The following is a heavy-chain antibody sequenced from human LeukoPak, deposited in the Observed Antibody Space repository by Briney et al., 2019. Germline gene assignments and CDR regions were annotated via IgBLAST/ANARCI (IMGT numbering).Heavy chain of an antibody. J-gene: IGHJ4*02. D-gene: IGHD6-13*01. CDR2: IYYSGST. CDR3: ARGWRSWHPFDY. V-gene: IGHV4-39*07. CDR1: GGSISSSSYY. Sequence: SETLSLTCTVSGGSISSSSYYWGWIRQPPGKGLEWIGSIYYSGSTNYNPSLKSRVTISIDTSKNQFSLKLSSVTAADTAVYYCARGWRSWHPFDYWGQGTLVTVSS.